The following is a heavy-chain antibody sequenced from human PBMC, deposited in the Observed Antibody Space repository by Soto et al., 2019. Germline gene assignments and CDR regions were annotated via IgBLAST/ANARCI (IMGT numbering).Heavy chain of an antibody. V-gene: IGHV4-39*01. J-gene: IGHJ5*02. D-gene: IGHD3-10*01. CDR2: IYHSGST. CDR1: NGSISSAIYY. Sequence: QLQLQESGPGLVKPSETLSLTCTVSNGSISSAIYYWGWIRQPPGKGLEWIGSIYHSGSTYYNPSRQGRVTISVDTSKNQFSRKLSSVTAADTAVYFCAGRSSLASVQVYFGEISNYNWFDPWGQGTLVTVSS. CDR3: AGRSSLASVQVYFGEISNYNWFDP.